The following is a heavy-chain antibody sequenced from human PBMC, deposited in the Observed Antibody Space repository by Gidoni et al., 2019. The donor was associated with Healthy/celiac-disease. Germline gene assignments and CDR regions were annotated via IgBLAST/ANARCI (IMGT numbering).Heavy chain of an antibody. D-gene: IGHD2-2*02. CDR1: VGAFSSYA. J-gene: IGHJ4*02. CDR2: IIPIFGTA. V-gene: IGHV1-69*06. Sequence: QVQLVQSGAEVDKPGSSVTVSCNASVGAFSSYAISWVRQAPGQGLEWMGGIIPIFGTANYAHKFQGRLMITADKSTRTAYMELSSLRSEDTAVYYCASSYCSSTSCYTVFDYWGLGTLVTVSS. CDR3: ASSYCSSTSCYTVFDY.